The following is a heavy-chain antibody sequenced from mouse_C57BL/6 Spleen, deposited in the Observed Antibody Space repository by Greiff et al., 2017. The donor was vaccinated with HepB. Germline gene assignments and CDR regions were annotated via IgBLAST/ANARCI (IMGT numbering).Heavy chain of an antibody. Sequence: QVQLQQSGPELVKPGASVKISCKASGYAFSSSWMNWVKQRPGKGLEWIGRIYPGDGDTNYNGKFKGKATLTADKSSSTAYMQLSSLTSEDSAVYFCARSRNNYYGSRGWYFDVWGTGTTVTVSS. J-gene: IGHJ1*03. V-gene: IGHV1-82*01. CDR2: IYPGDGDT. CDR3: ARSRNNYYGSRGWYFDV. D-gene: IGHD1-1*01. CDR1: GYAFSSSW.